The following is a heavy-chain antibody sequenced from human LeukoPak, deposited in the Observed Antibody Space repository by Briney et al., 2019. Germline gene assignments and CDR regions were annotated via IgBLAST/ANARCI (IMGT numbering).Heavy chain of an antibody. CDR1: GFTFSSYA. Sequence: GGSLRLSCAASGFTFSSYAMSSIRQAPGKGLEWVSSISGGHGGTYYADSVKGRFTISRDDSKNTLYLQVNSLRAEDTAVYYCAKGQYASGWNSGNYWGQGTLVTVSS. D-gene: IGHD1/OR15-1a*01. J-gene: IGHJ4*02. CDR2: ISGGHGGT. CDR3: AKGQYASGWNSGNY. V-gene: IGHV3-23*01.